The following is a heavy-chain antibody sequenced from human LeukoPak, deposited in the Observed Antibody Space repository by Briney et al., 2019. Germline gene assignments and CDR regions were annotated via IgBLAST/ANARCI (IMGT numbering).Heavy chain of an antibody. CDR1: GSSLSGGYY. CDR3: ARLILRYMDV. J-gene: IGHJ6*03. CDR2: IYLSGNT. V-gene: IGHV4-38-2*02. Sequence: SETLSLTCTVSGSSLSGGYYWGWIRQPPGQRLEWIGSIYLSGNTYYNPSLKSRVTISEDTSKNQFSLNLSSVTAADTAVYYCARLILRYMDVWGKGTTVTVSS.